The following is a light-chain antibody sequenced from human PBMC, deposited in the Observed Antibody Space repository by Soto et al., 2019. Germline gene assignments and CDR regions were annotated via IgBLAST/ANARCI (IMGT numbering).Light chain of an antibody. CDR2: ATS. V-gene: IGLV2-23*01. J-gene: IGLJ3*02. CDR1: SSDVGTYNL. Sequence: QSALTQPAAVSGSPGQSITISCTGTSSDVGTYNLVSWYQQYPGKAPKLMIYATSKRPSGVSNRFSGSKSGDTASLTISGLQAEDVADYYCTSFARGSTLVFGGGTKVTVL. CDR3: TSFARGSTLV.